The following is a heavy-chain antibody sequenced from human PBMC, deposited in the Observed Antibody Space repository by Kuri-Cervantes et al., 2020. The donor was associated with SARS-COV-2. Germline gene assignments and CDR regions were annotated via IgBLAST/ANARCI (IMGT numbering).Heavy chain of an antibody. CDR1: GGSISSGSYY. Sequence: SETLSLTCTVSGGSISSGSYYWSWIRQPAGKGLEWIGRIYTSGSTNYNPSLKSRVTISVDTSKNQFSLKLSSVTAADTAVYYCASTMTTVTYPSWYFDYWGQGTLVTVSS. V-gene: IGHV4-61*02. J-gene: IGHJ4*02. CDR3: ASTMTTVTYPSWYFDY. CDR2: IYTSGST. D-gene: IGHD4-11*01.